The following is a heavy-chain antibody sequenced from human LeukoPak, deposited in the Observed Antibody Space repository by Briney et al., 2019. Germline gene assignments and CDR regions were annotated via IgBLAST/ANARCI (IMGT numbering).Heavy chain of an antibody. D-gene: IGHD2-15*01. CDR1: GDTFTSYG. Sequence: GASVKVSCKSSGDTFTSYGITWVRQAPGKGLAWMGWINHKSGGTKHVVNFQGRVTMTRDTSISTAYMELNRLRSDDTAVYYCARERTLTSCYDYWGQGTLVTVSS. V-gene: IGHV1-2*02. CDR2: INHKSGGT. J-gene: IGHJ4*02. CDR3: ARERTLTSCYDY.